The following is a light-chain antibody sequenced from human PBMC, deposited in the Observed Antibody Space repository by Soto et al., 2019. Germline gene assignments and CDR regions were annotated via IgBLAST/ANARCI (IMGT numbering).Light chain of an antibody. CDR1: QSVSSSY. CDR3: QQYGSSPQT. J-gene: IGKJ1*01. CDR2: GAS. Sequence: ESVLTQAAGALSLYTGERATLSCRASQSVSSSYLAWYQQKPGQAPRLLIYGASSRATGIPDRFSGSGSGTDFTLTISRLEPEDFAVYYCQQYGSSPQTFGQGTK. V-gene: IGKV3-20*01.